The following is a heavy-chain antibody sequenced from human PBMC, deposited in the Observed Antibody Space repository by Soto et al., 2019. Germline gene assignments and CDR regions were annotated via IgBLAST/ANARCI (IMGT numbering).Heavy chain of an antibody. D-gene: IGHD6-13*01. Sequence: PGGSLRLSCAASGFTFDDYAMHWVRQAPGKGLEWVSGISWNSGSIGYADSVKGRFTISRDNAKNSLYLQMNSLRAEDTALYYCAKEGQQLQGTSYFDYWGQGTLVTVSS. CDR1: GFTFDDYA. J-gene: IGHJ4*02. V-gene: IGHV3-9*01. CDR3: AKEGQQLQGTSYFDY. CDR2: ISWNSGSI.